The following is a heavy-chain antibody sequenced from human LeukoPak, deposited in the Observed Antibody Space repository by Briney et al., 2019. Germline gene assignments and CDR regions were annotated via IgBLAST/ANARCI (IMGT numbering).Heavy chain of an antibody. CDR2: IYHSGST. CDR3: ARAVGATLFDY. J-gene: IGHJ4*02. CDR1: VGPISSSNW. V-gene: IGHV4-4*02. Sequence: SETLSLTCAVSVGPISSSNWWSWVRQPPGKGLKWIGEIYHSGSTNYNPSLKSRVTISVDKSKNQFSLKLSSVTAADTAVYYCARAVGATLFDYWGQGTLVTVSS. D-gene: IGHD1-26*01.